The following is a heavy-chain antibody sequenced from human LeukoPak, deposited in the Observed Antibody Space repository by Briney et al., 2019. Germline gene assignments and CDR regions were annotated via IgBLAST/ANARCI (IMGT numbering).Heavy chain of an antibody. CDR2: IHYSGST. V-gene: IGHV4-59*08. CDR3: ARVRGTMGYYFDY. CDR1: GGSISSYY. D-gene: IGHD1-14*01. J-gene: IGHJ4*02. Sequence: SETLSLTCTVSGGSISSYYWSWIRQPPGKGLEWIGYIHYSGSTNYNPSLKSRVTISVDTSKNQFSLKLSSVTAADTAVYYCARVRGTMGYYFDYWGQGTLVTVSS.